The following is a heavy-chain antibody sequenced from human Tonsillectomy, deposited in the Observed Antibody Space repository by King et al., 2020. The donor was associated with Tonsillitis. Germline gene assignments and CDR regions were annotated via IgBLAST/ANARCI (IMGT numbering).Heavy chain of an antibody. J-gene: IGHJ4*02. D-gene: IGHD3-22*01. CDR1: GGSISPYY. CDR2: LYHSGSP. Sequence: VQLQESGPGLVKPSETLSLTCTVSGGSISPYYWTWIRQPPGEGLEWIAYLYHSGSPNSNPSLKSRVTISLDKAKNHLSLRLSSVTAADTAVYYCARATTSYDGSTGYPLIDYWGRGTLVTVSS. V-gene: IGHV4-59*01. CDR3: ARATTSYDGSTGYPLIDY.